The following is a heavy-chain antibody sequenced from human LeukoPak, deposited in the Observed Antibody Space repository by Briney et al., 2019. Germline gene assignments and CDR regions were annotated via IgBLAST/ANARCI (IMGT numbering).Heavy chain of an antibody. J-gene: IGHJ5*02. CDR1: GFTFGSYS. V-gene: IGHV3-21*01. Sequence: GGSLRLSCAASGFTFGSYSMTWVRQAPGKGLEWVSSISSSSTYIYYADSVKGRFTISRDNAENSLHLQMNSLRAEDTVVYYCARDPYSSGWYGGPSWFDPWGQGTLVTVSS. CDR3: ARDPYSSGWYGGPSWFDP. CDR2: ISSSSTYI. D-gene: IGHD6-19*01.